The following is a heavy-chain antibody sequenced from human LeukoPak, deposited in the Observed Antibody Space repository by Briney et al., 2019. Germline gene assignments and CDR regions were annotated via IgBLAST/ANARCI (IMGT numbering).Heavy chain of an antibody. D-gene: IGHD5-24*01. CDR2: VMPTLGVT. J-gene: IGHJ5*01. Sequence: SVKVSCKISGGTLNNLALNWVRQAPGQGLEWMGNVMPTLGVTNYARKFRGRVTFTTDESKNTAYMVMSSLTSEDTAIYYCARGRDGYKMDSWGQGTLVSVSP. CDR1: GGTLNNLA. CDR3: ARGRDGYKMDS. V-gene: IGHV1-69*04.